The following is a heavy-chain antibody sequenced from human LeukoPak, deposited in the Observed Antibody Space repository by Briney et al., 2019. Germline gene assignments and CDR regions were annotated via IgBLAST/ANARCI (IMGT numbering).Heavy chain of an antibody. D-gene: IGHD1-26*01. CDR1: GFTLSSYW. CDR2: ISPTGSTT. J-gene: IGHJ3*02. CDR3: ARQVGVDDAFDI. Sequence: GESLKISCAASGFTLSSYWMHWVRQAPGKGLLWVARISPTGSTTTYADSVKGRFTISRDNAKNTLYLQMNSLRAEDTAVYYCARQVGVDDAFDIWGQGTKVTVSS. V-gene: IGHV3-74*01.